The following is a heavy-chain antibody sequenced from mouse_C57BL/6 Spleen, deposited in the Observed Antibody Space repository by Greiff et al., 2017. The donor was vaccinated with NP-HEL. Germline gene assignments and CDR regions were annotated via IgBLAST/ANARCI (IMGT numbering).Heavy chain of an antibody. Sequence: QVQLQQPGAELVMPGASAKLSCKASGYTFTSYWMHWVKQRPGQGLEWIGEIDPSDSYTNYNQKFKGKSTLTVDKSSSTAYMQLSSLTSEDSAVYYCARSFYGKGYFDVWGTGTTVTVSS. D-gene: IGHD2-10*01. CDR1: GYTFTSYW. CDR2: IDPSDSYT. CDR3: ARSFYGKGYFDV. J-gene: IGHJ1*03. V-gene: IGHV1-69*01.